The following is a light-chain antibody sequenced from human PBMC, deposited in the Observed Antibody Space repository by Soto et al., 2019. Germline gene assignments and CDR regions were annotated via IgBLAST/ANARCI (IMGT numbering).Light chain of an antibody. V-gene: IGKV1-5*03. CDR1: QSISSW. CDR3: QQYNSYSRT. CDR2: KAS. Sequence: DIRMTQSPSTLSASVGDRDTITCRASQSISSWLAWYQQKPGKAPKLLIYKASSLESGVASRFSGIGSGTEFTLSLSSLHPDDFASYYCQQYNSYSRTFGQGTKVDIK. J-gene: IGKJ1*01.